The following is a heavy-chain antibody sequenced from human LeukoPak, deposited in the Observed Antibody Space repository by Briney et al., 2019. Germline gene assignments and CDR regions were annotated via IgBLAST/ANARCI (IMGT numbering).Heavy chain of an antibody. CDR3: ARRSRIAARRWYFDL. CDR1: GGSISSGSYY. D-gene: IGHD6-6*01. J-gene: IGHJ2*01. V-gene: IGHV4-61*02. Sequence: SQTLSLTCTVSGGSISSGSYYWSWIRQPAGKGLEWIGRIYTSGSTNYNPSLKSRVTISVDTSKNQFSLELSSVTAAVTAVYYCARRSRIAARRWYFDLWGRGTLVTVSS. CDR2: IYTSGST.